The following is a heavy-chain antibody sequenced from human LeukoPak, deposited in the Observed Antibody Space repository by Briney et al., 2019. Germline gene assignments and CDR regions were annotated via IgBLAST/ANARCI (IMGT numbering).Heavy chain of an antibody. CDR1: GFTFSSYG. CDR3: AKGIEEVVVAATLSYMDV. J-gene: IGHJ6*03. CDR2: ISYDGSNK. Sequence: PGGSLRLSCAASGFTFSSYGMHWVRQAPGKGLEWVAVISYDGSNKYYADSVKGRFTISRDNSKNTLYLQMNSLRAEDTAVYYYAKGIEEVVVAATLSYMDVWGKGTTVTISS. V-gene: IGHV3-30*18. D-gene: IGHD2-15*01.